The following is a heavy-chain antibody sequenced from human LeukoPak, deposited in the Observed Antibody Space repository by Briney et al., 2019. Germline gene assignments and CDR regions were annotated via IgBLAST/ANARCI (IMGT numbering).Heavy chain of an antibody. CDR3: ARGLKSDANF. CDR1: GGSFSGYY. Sequence: SETLSLTCAVYGGSFSGYYWSWIRQPPGKGLEGIGEINHSARTNSNPSLTSPLTISLDTSKNQFSLKLSSVTAADTAVYYCARGLKSDANFWGQGTLVTVSS. V-gene: IGHV4-34*01. J-gene: IGHJ4*02. CDR2: INHSART.